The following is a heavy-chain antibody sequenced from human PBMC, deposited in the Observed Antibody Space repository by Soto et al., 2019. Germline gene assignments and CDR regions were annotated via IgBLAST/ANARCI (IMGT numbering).Heavy chain of an antibody. J-gene: IGHJ3*01. CDR1: GFSISEYG. CDR2: FSGGRGGT. Sequence: EVQLLESGGGSVQPGGSLKLSCAVSGFSISEYGVTWVRQPPGKGLYWGSGFSGGRGGTFYADSVRGRFTISRDDSRNMVYLQMDSLGVEDTAVYYCVKNGPAYADAFDSWGQGTMVTVSS. V-gene: IGHV3-23*01. D-gene: IGHD2-8*01. CDR3: VKNGPAYADAFDS.